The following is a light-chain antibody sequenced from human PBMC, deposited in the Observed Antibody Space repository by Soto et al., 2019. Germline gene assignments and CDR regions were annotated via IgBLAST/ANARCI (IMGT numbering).Light chain of an antibody. CDR2: DDS. J-gene: IGKJ1*01. CDR3: RQYSCSWT. Sequence: DIQMTKSPSTLYASVGDRVTITCRASQSISSWLAWYQQKPGKAPKLLIYDDSSLESGVPSRFSGGGAGTEFSLTSSILLPDDLGTYCCRQYSCSWTFGQGTKVEIK. CDR1: QSISSW. V-gene: IGKV1-5*01.